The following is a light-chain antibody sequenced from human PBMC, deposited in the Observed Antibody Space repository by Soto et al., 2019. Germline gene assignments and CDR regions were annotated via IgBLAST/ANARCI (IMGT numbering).Light chain of an antibody. V-gene: IGKV1-9*01. Sequence: QLTQFTNSLSASVGDRVTITCRASQGVSSHLAWHQQKPGKAPKLLIYEVSTLQSGVPSRFSGSGSGTDFTLTISSLQPEDFATYYCQHLNSYPITFCQGTRPEV. CDR3: QHLNSYPIT. J-gene: IGKJ5*01. CDR1: QGVSSH. CDR2: EVS.